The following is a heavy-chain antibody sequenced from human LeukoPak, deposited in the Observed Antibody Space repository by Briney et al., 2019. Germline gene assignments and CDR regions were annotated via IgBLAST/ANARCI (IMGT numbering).Heavy chain of an antibody. CDR3: APGGRTGGVLMSGY. CDR1: GFTFSSYA. Sequence: GGSLRLSCAASGFTFSSYAMSWVRQAPGKGLEWVSAISGSGGSTYYADSVKGRFTFSRDNSKNTLYLQMNSLRAEDTAVYYCAPGGRTGGVLMSGYWGQGNLVTVSS. CDR2: ISGSGGST. V-gene: IGHV3-23*01. J-gene: IGHJ4*02. D-gene: IGHD2-8*02.